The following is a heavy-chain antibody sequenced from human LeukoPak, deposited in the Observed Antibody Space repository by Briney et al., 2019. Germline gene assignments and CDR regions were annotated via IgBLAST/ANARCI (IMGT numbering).Heavy chain of an antibody. J-gene: IGHJ6*03. CDR2: INPNSRGT. CDR1: GYSFTGYY. Sequence: ASVKVSCKASGYSFTGYYIHWVQQAPGQGLEWMGWINPNSRGTNYAQKFQGRVTMTRDTSISTAYMELSSLTSDDTAVYYCARDPAQSYYTDVWGIGTTVTVSS. CDR3: ARDPAQSYYTDV. V-gene: IGHV1-2*02.